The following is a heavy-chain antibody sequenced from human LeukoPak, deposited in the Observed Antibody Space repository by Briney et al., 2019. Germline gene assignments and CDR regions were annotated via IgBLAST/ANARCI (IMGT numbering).Heavy chain of an antibody. J-gene: IGHJ4*02. CDR1: GFTFNNYA. CDR3: AKDLYGDYDFDC. D-gene: IGHD4-17*01. CDR2: ITSSGST. Sequence: TGASLRLSCAASGFTFNNYAMNWVRKAPGKGLEWVSFITSSGSTYYADSVKGRFTISRDNSKNTLYLQMNSLRAEDTAIYYCAKDLYGDYDFDCWGRGTLVTVSS. V-gene: IGHV3-23*01.